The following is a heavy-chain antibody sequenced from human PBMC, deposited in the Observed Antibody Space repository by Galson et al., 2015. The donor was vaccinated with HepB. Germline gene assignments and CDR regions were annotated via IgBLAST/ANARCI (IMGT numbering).Heavy chain of an antibody. Sequence: SLRLSCAASGFTFSGSTIHWVRQTSGKGLEWIGRIRSKANSYETAFAASVKGRFTISRDDSKNTAYLQMNNLKTDDTAVYYCTTWGITATTNGRGFDYWGQGTLVTVSS. V-gene: IGHV3-73*01. CDR3: TTWGITATTNGRGFDY. CDR1: GFTFSGST. J-gene: IGHJ4*02. CDR2: IRSKANSYET. D-gene: IGHD1-7*01.